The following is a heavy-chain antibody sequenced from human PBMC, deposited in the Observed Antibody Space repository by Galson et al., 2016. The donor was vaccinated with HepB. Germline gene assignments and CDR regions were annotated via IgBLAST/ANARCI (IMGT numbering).Heavy chain of an antibody. D-gene: IGHD1-7*01. CDR2: IYSSGDT. V-gene: IGHV3-53*01. CDR3: AKDLSYWNSPFFDY. J-gene: IGHJ4*02. CDR1: GFIVSTNY. Sequence: SLRLSCAASGFIVSTNYMTWVRQAPGKGLEWVSIIYSSGDTYYADSVQGRFTISRDNSKNTLYLQMNSLRAEDTAVYYCAKDLSYWNSPFFDYWGQGTLVTVSS.